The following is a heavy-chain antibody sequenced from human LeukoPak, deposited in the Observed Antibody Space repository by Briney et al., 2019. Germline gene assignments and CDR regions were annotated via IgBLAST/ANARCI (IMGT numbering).Heavy chain of an antibody. D-gene: IGHD6-13*01. Sequence: GGSLRLSCAASGFTFSSYEMNWVRQAPGKGLEWVSYISSSGSTIYYADSVKGRFTISRDNAKNSLYLQMNSLRAEDTAVYYCARDSSSWPHHRXFDYXXQGTLVTVS. J-gene: IGHJ4*02. CDR2: ISSSGSTI. V-gene: IGHV3-48*03. CDR3: ARDSSSWPHHRXFDY. CDR1: GFTFSSYE.